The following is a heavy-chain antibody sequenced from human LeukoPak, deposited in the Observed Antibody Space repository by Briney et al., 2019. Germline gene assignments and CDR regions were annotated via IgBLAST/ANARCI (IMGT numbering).Heavy chain of an antibody. CDR1: GYTFTSYD. V-gene: IGHV1-8*01. CDR3: ARAVDTAMVTRHYYYYYMDV. CDR2: MNPNSGNT. D-gene: IGHD5-18*01. Sequence: GASVKVSCKASGYTFTSYDINWVRQATGQGLEWMGWMNPNSGNTGYAQKFQGRVTMTRNTSISTAYMELSSLRSEDTAVYYCARAVDTAMVTRHYYYYYMDVWGKGTTVTISS. J-gene: IGHJ6*03.